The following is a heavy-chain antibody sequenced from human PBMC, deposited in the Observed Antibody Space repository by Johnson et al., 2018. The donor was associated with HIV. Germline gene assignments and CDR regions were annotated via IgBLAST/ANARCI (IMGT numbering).Heavy chain of an antibody. V-gene: IGHV3-53*02. J-gene: IGHJ3*02. D-gene: IGHD1-26*01. Sequence: VQLVESGGGLIQPGGSLRLSCAASGFTVSSNYMSWVRQAPGKGLEWVSLIYTGGRTYYAASVKGRFTISRENSKNTVYLQMNSLRAEDTAVYYCARVGVGATGLGTGADAFDIWGQGTMVTVSS. CDR2: IYTGGRT. CDR1: GFTVSSNY. CDR3: ARVGVGATGLGTGADAFDI.